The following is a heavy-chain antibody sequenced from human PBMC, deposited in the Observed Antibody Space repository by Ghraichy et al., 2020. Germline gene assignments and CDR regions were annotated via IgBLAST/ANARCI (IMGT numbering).Heavy chain of an antibody. CDR3: ARRLVDGMDV. CDR2: INEDGSDI. CDR1: GFTLRNYW. Sequence: GGSLRLSCAASGFTLRNYWMSWVRQFPGKGLEWVANINEDGSDIYYVDSVKGRFTISRDNAKNSLYLQMNSLGAEDTAFYYCARRLVDGMDVWGRGTTVTVSS. J-gene: IGHJ6*02. V-gene: IGHV3-7*04. D-gene: IGHD6-6*01.